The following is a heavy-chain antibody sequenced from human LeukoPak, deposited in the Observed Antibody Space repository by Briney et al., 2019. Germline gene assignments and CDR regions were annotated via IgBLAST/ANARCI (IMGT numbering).Heavy chain of an antibody. CDR3: ARDGGGSYHFDY. D-gene: IGHD1-26*01. V-gene: IGHV4-59*01. CDR2: IYYSGST. Sequence: SETLSLTCTVSGGSISSYYWSWIRQPPGKGLEWIGYIYYSGSTNYYPSLKSRVTISVDTSKNQFSLKLSSVTAADTAVYYCARDGGGSYHFDYWGQGTLVTVSS. J-gene: IGHJ4*02. CDR1: GGSISSYY.